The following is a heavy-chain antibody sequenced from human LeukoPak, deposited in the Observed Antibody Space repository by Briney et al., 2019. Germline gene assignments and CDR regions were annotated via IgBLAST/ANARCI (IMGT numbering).Heavy chain of an antibody. CDR1: GFTFGDYG. J-gene: IGHJ4*02. V-gene: IGHV3-49*04. Sequence: GGSLRLSCTTSGFTFGDYGMSWVRQAPGKGLEWVGFIQSRNYGGTTQHAASVKGRFTISRDDSKSIAYLQMNSLKTEDTAVYYCTASDHLYCSSISCHFDYWGQGTLVTVSS. CDR3: TASDHLYCSSISCHFDY. CDR2: IQSRNYGGTT. D-gene: IGHD2-2*01.